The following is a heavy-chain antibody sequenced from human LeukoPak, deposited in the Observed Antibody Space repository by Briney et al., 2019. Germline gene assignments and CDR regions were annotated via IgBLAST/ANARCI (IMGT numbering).Heavy chain of an antibody. D-gene: IGHD3-3*01. CDR2: INHSGST. Sequence: PSETLSLTCAVYGGSFSGYYWSWIRQPPGKGLEWIGEINHSGSTNYNPSLKSRVTISVDTSKNQFSLKLSSVTAADTAVYYCAKPPPHPPGGYDFWSVYYYGMDVWGQGTTVTVSS. J-gene: IGHJ6*02. CDR1: GGSFSGYY. V-gene: IGHV4-34*01. CDR3: AKPPPHPPGGYDFWSVYYYGMDV.